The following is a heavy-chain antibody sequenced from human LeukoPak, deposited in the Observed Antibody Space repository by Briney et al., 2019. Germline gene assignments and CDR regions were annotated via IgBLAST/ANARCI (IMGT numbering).Heavy chain of an antibody. CDR3: AKEGHYYDSSGYLDY. CDR1: GFTFSSYA. CDR2: ISGSGGST. V-gene: IGHV3-23*01. J-gene: IGHJ4*02. D-gene: IGHD3-22*01. Sequence: GGSLRLACAASGFTFSSYAMSWVRQAPGKGLEWVSAISGSGGSTYYADSVKGRLTISRDNSKNTLYLQMNSLRAEDTAVYYCAKEGHYYDSSGYLDYWGQGTLVTVSS.